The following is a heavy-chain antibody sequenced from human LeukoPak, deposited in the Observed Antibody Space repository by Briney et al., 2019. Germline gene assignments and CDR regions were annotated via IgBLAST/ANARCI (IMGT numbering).Heavy chain of an antibody. V-gene: IGHV4-4*07. CDR3: AREESSGSYYFDY. CDR1: GGSISTYY. CDR2: FYYSGNT. J-gene: IGHJ4*02. D-gene: IGHD6-19*01. Sequence: SETLSLTCTVSGGSISTYYWGWIRQPAGKGLEWIGRFYYSGNTNYNPSLKGRVTMSVDTSKNQFSLKLSSVTAADTAVYYCAREESSGSYYFDYWGQGTLVTVSS.